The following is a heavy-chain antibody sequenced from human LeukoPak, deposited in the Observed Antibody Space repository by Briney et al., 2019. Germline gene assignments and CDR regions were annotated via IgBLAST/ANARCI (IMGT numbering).Heavy chain of an antibody. V-gene: IGHV3-23*01. D-gene: IGHD3-16*01. Sequence: PGGSLRLSCAASGFTFRSYAMNWVRQAPGKGLEWVSAISGSGGSTYYADSVKGRFTISRDNSKNTLYLQMNSLRAEDTAVYYCAKVPAFGVLGRYFDYWGQGTLVTASS. CDR2: ISGSGGST. CDR1: GFTFRSYA. CDR3: AKVPAFGVLGRYFDY. J-gene: IGHJ4*02.